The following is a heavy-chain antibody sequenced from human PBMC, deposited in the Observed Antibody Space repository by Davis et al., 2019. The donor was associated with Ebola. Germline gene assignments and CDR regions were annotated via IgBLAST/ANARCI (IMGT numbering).Heavy chain of an antibody. CDR3: ARDCGALCSYYYNMDV. CDR2: ISWDGRST. V-gene: IGHV3-43D*03. Sequence: GESLKISCAASGFTFGDYAMHWVRQAPRTFLSFLSLISWDGRSTAYADSVRDRFTISRDNAKNTLYLQMNSLRAEDMAVYYCARDCGALCSYYYNMDVWGQGTTVTVSS. J-gene: IGHJ6*02. CDR1: GFTFGDYA. D-gene: IGHD1-26*01.